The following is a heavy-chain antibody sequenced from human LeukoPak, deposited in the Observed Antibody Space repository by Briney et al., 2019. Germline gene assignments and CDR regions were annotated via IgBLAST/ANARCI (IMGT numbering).Heavy chain of an antibody. D-gene: IGHD3-10*01. CDR3: ARSGTGGGY. Sequence: SETLSLTCTVSGGSISSGNYYCSWIRQHPGKGLEWIGYIRYSGSTLYNPSLKSRLSISVDTSKNQFSLMLSSVTAADTAMYYCARSGTGGGYWGQGTLVTVSS. V-gene: IGHV4-31*03. CDR1: GGSISSGNYY. J-gene: IGHJ4*02. CDR2: IRYSGST.